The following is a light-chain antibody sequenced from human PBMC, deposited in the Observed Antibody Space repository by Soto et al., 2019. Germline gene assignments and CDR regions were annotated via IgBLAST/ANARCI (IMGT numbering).Light chain of an antibody. CDR1: MRDVGAYNL. Sequence: QSALAQPASVSGSPGQSITISCAGTMRDVGAYNLVSWYQQHPGRAPQLIIYEVRNRPSGISFRFSGSKSGNTASLTISGLQAEDEADYYCSSYTSKSSLIFGGGTKVTVL. V-gene: IGLV2-14*01. CDR3: SSYTSKSSLI. CDR2: EVR. J-gene: IGLJ2*01.